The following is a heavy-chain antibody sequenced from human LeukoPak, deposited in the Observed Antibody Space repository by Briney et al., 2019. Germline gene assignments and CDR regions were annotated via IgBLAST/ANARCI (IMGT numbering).Heavy chain of an antibody. CDR1: GFPFSNNW. CDR3: AKTYVWYYFDY. D-gene: IGHD3-16*01. V-gene: IGHV3-23*01. CDR2: ISGSGGST. J-gene: IGHJ4*02. Sequence: PGGSLRLSCAASGFPFSNNWMSWVRQAPGKGLEWVSTISGSGGSTYYADSVKGRFTISRDNSKNTLYLQMNSLGAEDTAVYYCAKTYVWYYFDYWGQGILVTVSS.